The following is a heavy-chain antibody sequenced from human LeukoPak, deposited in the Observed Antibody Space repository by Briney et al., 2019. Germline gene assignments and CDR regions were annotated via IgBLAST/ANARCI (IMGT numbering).Heavy chain of an antibody. D-gene: IGHD3-3*01. Sequence: GGSLRLSCAASGFTFDDYAMHWVRQAPGKGLEWVSGISWNSGSIGYADSVKGRFTISRDNSKNTLYLQMNSLRPEDTAVYYCARDRLPSHQDDFDYWGQGTLVTVSS. CDR3: ARDRLPSHQDDFDY. V-gene: IGHV3-9*01. CDR2: ISWNSGSI. J-gene: IGHJ4*02. CDR1: GFTFDDYA.